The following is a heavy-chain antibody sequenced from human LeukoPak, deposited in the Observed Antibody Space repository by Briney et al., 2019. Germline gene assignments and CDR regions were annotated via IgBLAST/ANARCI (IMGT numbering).Heavy chain of an antibody. CDR2: IKQDGSEK. Sequence: SGGSLRLSCAASGFTFSSYWMSWVRQAPGKGLEWVANIKQDGSEKYYVDSVKGRFTISRDNAQSSLFLQMSSLRAEDTAVYYCARVGTTSWYYWGQGTLVTVSS. D-gene: IGHD2-2*01. CDR3: ARVGTTSWYY. J-gene: IGHJ4*02. V-gene: IGHV3-7*01. CDR1: GFTFSSYW.